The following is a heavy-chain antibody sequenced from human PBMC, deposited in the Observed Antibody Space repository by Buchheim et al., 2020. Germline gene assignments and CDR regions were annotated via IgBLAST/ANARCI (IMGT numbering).Heavy chain of an antibody. J-gene: IGHJ6*02. D-gene: IGHD3-10*01. CDR2: ISSSSSYI. Sequence: EVQLVESGGGLVKPGGSLRLSCAASGFTFSSYSMNWVRQAPGKGLEWVSSISSSSSYIYYADSVKGRFTISRDNAKNSLYLQMNSLRAEDTAVYYCARGDKRGVTSYYYYGMDVWGQGTT. CDR1: GFTFSSYS. CDR3: ARGDKRGVTSYYYYGMDV. V-gene: IGHV3-21*01.